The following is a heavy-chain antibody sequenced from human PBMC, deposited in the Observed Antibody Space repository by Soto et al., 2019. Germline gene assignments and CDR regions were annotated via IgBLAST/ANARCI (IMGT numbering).Heavy chain of an antibody. CDR1: GGIFSSYA. CDR2: IIPIFGTA. J-gene: IGHJ6*02. V-gene: IGHV1-69*12. Sequence: QVQLVQSGAEVKKPGSSVKVSCKASGGIFSSYAISWVRQAPGQGLEWMGGIIPIFGTANYAQKFQGRVTITADESTSTAYMELSSLRSEDTAVYYCARHPRQNYYYGMDVWGQGTTVTVSS. CDR3: ARHPRQNYYYGMDV.